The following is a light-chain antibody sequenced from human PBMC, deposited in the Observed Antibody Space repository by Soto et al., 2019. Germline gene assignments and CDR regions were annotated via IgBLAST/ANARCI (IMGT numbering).Light chain of an antibody. CDR2: GNS. CDR1: SSNIGAGYD. Sequence: QAVVTQPPSVSGAPGQRVTISCTGSSSNIGAGYDVHWYQQLPGTAPKLLTYGNSNRPSGVPDRFSGSKSGTSASLAITGLRAEDEADYYCQSYDSSLSGWVFGGGTKVTVL. CDR3: QSYDSSLSGWV. V-gene: IGLV1-40*01. J-gene: IGLJ3*02.